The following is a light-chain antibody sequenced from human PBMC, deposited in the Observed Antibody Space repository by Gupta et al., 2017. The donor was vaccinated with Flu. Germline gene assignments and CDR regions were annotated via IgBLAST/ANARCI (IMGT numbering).Light chain of an antibody. Sequence: PATLSVSQGERATRACRARQSVRVELAWYQQKPGQAPRLLIYDASSRADVIPARFSGSESETEYTLTISGLEPEEFAIYYCQQENHWPRTFGQGTTVDI. J-gene: IGKJ1*01. CDR2: DAS. V-gene: IGKV3-15*01. CDR1: QSVRVE. CDR3: QQENHWPRT.